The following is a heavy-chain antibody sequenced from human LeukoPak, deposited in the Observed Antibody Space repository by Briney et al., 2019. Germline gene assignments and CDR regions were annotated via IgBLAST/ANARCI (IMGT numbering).Heavy chain of an antibody. Sequence: SVKVSCKASGGTFSSYAISWVRQAPGQGLEWMGRIIPILTIANYAQKFQGRVTITADKSTSTAYMGLSSLRSEDTAVYYCARGRDYDSSGYYYFDYWGQGTLVTVSS. CDR3: ARGRDYDSSGYYYFDY. CDR1: GGTFSSYA. D-gene: IGHD3-22*01. V-gene: IGHV1-69*04. CDR2: IIPILTIA. J-gene: IGHJ4*02.